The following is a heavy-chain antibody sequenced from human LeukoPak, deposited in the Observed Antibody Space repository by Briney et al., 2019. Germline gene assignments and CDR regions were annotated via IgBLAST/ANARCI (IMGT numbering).Heavy chain of an antibody. CDR2: INHSGST. D-gene: IGHD3-16*01. V-gene: IGHV4-34*01. J-gene: IGHJ6*03. CDR3: ARVGDEGAYYYYYMDV. CDR1: GGSFSGYY. Sequence: PSETLSLTCAVYGGSFSGYYWSWIRQPPGKGLEWIGEINHSGSTNYNPSLKSRVTISVDTSKNQFSLKLSSVTAADTAVYYCARVGDEGAYYYYYMDVWGKGTTVTVSS.